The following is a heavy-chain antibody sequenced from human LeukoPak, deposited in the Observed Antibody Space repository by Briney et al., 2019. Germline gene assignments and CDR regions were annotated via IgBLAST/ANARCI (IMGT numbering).Heavy chain of an antibody. CDR3: TTGGGGPPAYYYYYYGMDV. CDR1: GFTFSSYA. D-gene: IGHD2-15*01. V-gene: IGHV3-15*07. J-gene: IGHJ6*02. Sequence: GRSLRLSCAASGFTFSSYAMHWVRQAPGKGLEWVGRIKSKTDGVTTDYAAPVKGRFTISRDDSKNTLYLQMNSLKTEDTAVYYCTTGGGGPPAYYYYYYGMDVWGQGTTVTVSS. CDR2: IKSKTDGVTT.